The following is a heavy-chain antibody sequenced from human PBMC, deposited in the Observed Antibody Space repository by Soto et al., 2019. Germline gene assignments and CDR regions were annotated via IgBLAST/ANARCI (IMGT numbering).Heavy chain of an antibody. Sequence: ASVKVSCKASGYTCTSYYMHWVRQAPGQGLEWMGIINPSGGSTSYAQKFQGRVTMTRDTSTSTVYMELSSLRSEDTAVYYCARDRTRAVAAYYFDYWGQGTLVTVSS. D-gene: IGHD6-19*01. CDR3: ARDRTRAVAAYYFDY. CDR2: INPSGGST. CDR1: GYTCTSYY. V-gene: IGHV1-46*01. J-gene: IGHJ4*02.